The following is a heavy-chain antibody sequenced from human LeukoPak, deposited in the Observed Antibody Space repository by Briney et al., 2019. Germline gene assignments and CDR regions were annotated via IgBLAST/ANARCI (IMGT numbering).Heavy chain of an antibody. Sequence: GASVKVSCKASGYTFTGYYMHWVRQAPGQGLEWMGWINPNSGGTNYAQRFQGRVTMTRDTSISTAYMELSRLRSDDTAVYYCARGHHMVRGVTNWFDPWGQGTLVTVSS. V-gene: IGHV1-2*02. CDR3: ARGHHMVRGVTNWFDP. J-gene: IGHJ5*02. CDR2: INPNSGGT. D-gene: IGHD3-10*01. CDR1: GYTFTGYY.